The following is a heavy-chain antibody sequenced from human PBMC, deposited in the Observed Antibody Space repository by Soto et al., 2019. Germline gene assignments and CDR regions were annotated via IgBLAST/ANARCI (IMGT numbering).Heavy chain of an antibody. V-gene: IGHV1-69*13. CDR2: IIPIFGTA. CDR3: ATHSSSSLYYYYGMDV. D-gene: IGHD6-6*01. CDR1: GGTFRRYA. J-gene: IGHJ6*02. Sequence: GGSVEVSCKASGGTFRRYAISWVGQAPGQGLEWMGGIIPIFGTANYAQKFQGRVTITADESTITAYMELGSLRSEDTAVYYCATHSSSSLYYYYGMDVWGQGTTVTVSS.